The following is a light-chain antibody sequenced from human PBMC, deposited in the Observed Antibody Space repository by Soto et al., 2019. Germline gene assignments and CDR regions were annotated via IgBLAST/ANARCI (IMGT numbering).Light chain of an antibody. V-gene: IGKV1-5*01. CDR2: DAS. CDR3: QQYSSLVT. J-gene: IGKJ2*01. CDR1: QTIRSL. Sequence: IQMTQSPSTLSASVGDRVTLTCQASQTIRSLLAWYQHKPGKAPNLLIYDASSVKSGVPSRFSGSASETEFPLTISCLQPDDSATYYCQQYSSLVTFGQGTKLEI.